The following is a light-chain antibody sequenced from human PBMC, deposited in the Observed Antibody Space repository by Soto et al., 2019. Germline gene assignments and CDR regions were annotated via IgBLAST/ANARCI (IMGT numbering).Light chain of an antibody. V-gene: IGLV2-14*01. J-gene: IGLJ1*01. CDR3: NSYRTVSTYV. CDR1: SSDVGRYNY. CDR2: DVS. Sequence: QSALTQPASVSGSPGQSITISCTGTSSDVGRYNYVSWYQQHPGKAPKLMIYDVSNRPSGVSNRFSGSKSGNTASLTISGLQAEDEAHYYCNSYRTVSTYVFGTGTKLTVL.